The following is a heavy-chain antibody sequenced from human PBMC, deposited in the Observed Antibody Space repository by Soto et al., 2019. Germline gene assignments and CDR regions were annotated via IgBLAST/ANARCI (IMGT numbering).Heavy chain of an antibody. V-gene: IGHV3-30-3*01. CDR3: ARDDGCSSTSCYTYYYYGMDV. J-gene: IGHJ6*02. Sequence: GGSLRLSCAASGFTFGSYAMHWVRQAPGKGLEWVAVISYDGSNKYYADSVKGRFTISRDNSKNTLYLQMNSLRAEDTAVYYCARDDGCSSTSCYTYYYYGMDVWGQGTTVTAP. CDR2: ISYDGSNK. CDR1: GFTFGSYA. D-gene: IGHD2-2*02.